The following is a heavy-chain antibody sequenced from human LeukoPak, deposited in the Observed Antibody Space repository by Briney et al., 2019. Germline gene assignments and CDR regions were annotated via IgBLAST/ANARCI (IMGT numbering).Heavy chain of an antibody. Sequence: SETLSLTCTVSGGSISSSSYYWGWIRQPPGKGLEWIGSIYYSGSTYYNPSLKSRVTISVDTSKNQFSLKLSSVTAAVTAVYYCARHYDYVWGSYRLPPLYMDVWGKGTTVTVSS. V-gene: IGHV4-39*01. CDR3: ARHYDYVWGSYRLPPLYMDV. CDR2: IYYSGST. CDR1: GGSISSSSYY. J-gene: IGHJ6*03. D-gene: IGHD3-16*02.